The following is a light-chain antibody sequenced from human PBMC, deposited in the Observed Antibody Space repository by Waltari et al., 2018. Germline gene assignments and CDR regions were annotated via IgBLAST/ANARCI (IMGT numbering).Light chain of an antibody. CDR2: KDT. CDR3: QSTDNSGTYVV. J-gene: IGLJ2*01. CDR1: ALPRQY. Sequence: SYELTQPPSVSVSPGQTARITCSGDALPRQYSFWYQQRSGQAPVLVIYKDTERPSGVPGRFSGSSSGTRVTFTISGVQAQDEADYYCQSTDNSGTYVVFGGGTKLTVL. V-gene: IGLV3-25*03.